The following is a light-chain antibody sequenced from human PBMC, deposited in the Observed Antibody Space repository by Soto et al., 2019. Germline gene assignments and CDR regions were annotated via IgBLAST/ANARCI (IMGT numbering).Light chain of an antibody. CDR3: QQYSSLWT. CDR1: QSVTSNY. V-gene: IGKV3-20*01. J-gene: IGKJ1*01. Sequence: EIVLSQSPVSLCLSAGERATLPCRASQSVTSNYFAWYQQKPGQAPRLLNAGASSKATSIPRRSTDSGSRTDITPSISIQAQEDLTVYYSQQYSSLWTFGQGTKVDIK. CDR2: GAS.